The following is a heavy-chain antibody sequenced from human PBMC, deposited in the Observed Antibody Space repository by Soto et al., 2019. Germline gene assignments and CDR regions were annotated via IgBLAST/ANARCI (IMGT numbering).Heavy chain of an antibody. V-gene: IGHV3-9*01. Sequence: EVQLVESGGGLVQPGRSLRLSCAASGFTFDDYAMHWVRQAPGKGLEWVSGISWNSGSIGYADSVKGRFTISRANAKNSLYLQMNSLRAEDTALYYCAKDTTYSGSYYSFIDYWGQGTLVTVSS. D-gene: IGHD1-26*01. J-gene: IGHJ4*02. CDR2: ISWNSGSI. CDR3: AKDTTYSGSYYSFIDY. CDR1: GFTFDDYA.